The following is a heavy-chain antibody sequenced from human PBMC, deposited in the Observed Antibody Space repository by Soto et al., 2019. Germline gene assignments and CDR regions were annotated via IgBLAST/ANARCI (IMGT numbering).Heavy chain of an antibody. CDR3: ARWYNWNYFARWFDP. D-gene: IGHD1-7*01. CDR1: GYSFTSYW. Sequence: PGESLKISCKGSGYSFTSYWNSWVRQMPGKGLEWMGRIDPSDSYTNYSPSFQGHVTISADKSISTAYLQWSSLKASDTAMYYCARWYNWNYFARWFDPWGKGSLVTVSS. V-gene: IGHV5-10-1*01. J-gene: IGHJ5*02. CDR2: IDPSDSYT.